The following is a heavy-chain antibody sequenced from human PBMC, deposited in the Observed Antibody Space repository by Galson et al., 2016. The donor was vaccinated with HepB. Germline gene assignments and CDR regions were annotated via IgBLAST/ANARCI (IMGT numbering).Heavy chain of an antibody. CDR2: INPSGDDT. D-gene: IGHD6-13*01. CDR3: ARAQVGEIAAAGTWFDY. J-gene: IGHJ4*02. CDR1: GYTFTNYY. Sequence: SCKASGYTFTNYYMHWVRQAPGQGLEWIGVINPSGDDTRYAQKFQGRVTMTRDTSTSTVYMDLSSLRSEDTAVYYCARAQVGEIAAAGTWFDYWGQGTLITVSS. V-gene: IGHV1-46*01.